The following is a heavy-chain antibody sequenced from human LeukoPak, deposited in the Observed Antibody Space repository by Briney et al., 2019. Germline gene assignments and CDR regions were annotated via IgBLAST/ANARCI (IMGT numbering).Heavy chain of an antibody. CDR3: ARAVGDFGTHLDY. J-gene: IGHJ4*02. D-gene: IGHD3-3*01. CDR1: GFTFDDYG. CDR2: INWNGGST. V-gene: IGHV3-20*04. Sequence: GGSLRLSCAASGFTFDDYGMTWVRQAPGKGLEWVSGINWNGGSTGYADSVKGRFTISRDNARNSLDLQMSSLRAEDTAVYYCARAVGDFGTHLDYWGQGTLVTVSS.